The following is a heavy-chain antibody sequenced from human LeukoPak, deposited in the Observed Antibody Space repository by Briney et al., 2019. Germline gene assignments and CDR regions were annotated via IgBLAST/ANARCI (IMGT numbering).Heavy chain of an antibody. J-gene: IGHJ1*01. V-gene: IGHV3-66*01. D-gene: IGHD6-19*01. CDR3: TTGYVFSGDFQH. CDR2: IYSGGST. CDR1: GFTVSSNY. Sequence: GGSLRLSCAASGFTVSSNYMSWVRQAPGKGLEWVSVIYSGGSTYYADSVKGRFTISRDNSKNTLYLQMNSLRAEDTAVYYCTTGYVFSGDFQHWGQGTLVTVSS.